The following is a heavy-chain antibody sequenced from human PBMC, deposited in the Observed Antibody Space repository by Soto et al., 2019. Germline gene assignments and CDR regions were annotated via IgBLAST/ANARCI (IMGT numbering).Heavy chain of an antibody. CDR3: AKSPRPYGDYAADIFDY. J-gene: IGHJ4*02. D-gene: IGHD4-17*01. Sequence: LSLTCAASGFTFSSYAMSWVRQAPGKGLEWVSAISGSGGSTYYADSVKGRFTISRDNSKNTLYLQMNSLRAEDTAVYYCAKSPRPYGDYAADIFDYWGQGTLVTVSS. CDR1: GFTFSSYA. CDR2: ISGSGGST. V-gene: IGHV3-23*01.